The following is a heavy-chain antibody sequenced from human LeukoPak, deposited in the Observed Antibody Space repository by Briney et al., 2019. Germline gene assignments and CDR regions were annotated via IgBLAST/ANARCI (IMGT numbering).Heavy chain of an antibody. CDR1: GFTFDDYA. CDR2: ISWNSGSI. V-gene: IGHV3-9*01. Sequence: PGGSLRLSCAASGFTFDDYAMHWVRQAPGKGLEWVSGISWNSGSIGYADSVKGRFTISRDNAKNSLYLQMNSLRAEDTALYYCAKDGLAYCGGDCHFDYWDQGTLVTVSS. J-gene: IGHJ4*02. D-gene: IGHD2-21*02. CDR3: AKDGLAYCGGDCHFDY.